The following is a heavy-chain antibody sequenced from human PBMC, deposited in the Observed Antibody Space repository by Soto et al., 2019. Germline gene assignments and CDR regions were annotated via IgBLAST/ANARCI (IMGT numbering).Heavy chain of an antibody. J-gene: IGHJ4*01. Sequence: PGGSLRLSCAASGFTFSGYAMTWVRQAPGKGLQWVSSISEGGGSTYYADAVKGRFTISRDNAKNTLYLQMNSLTTEDTAVYYCARAGPYRFAYWGHGTLVTVSS. CDR1: GFTFSGYA. V-gene: IGHV3-23*01. D-gene: IGHD3-10*01. CDR2: ISEGGGST. CDR3: ARAGPYRFAY.